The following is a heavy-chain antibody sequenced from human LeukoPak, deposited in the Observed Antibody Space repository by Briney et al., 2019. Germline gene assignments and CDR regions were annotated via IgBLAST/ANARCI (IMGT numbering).Heavy chain of an antibody. CDR3: ARGSPLGYCNSTSCSVGDY. CDR1: GFTFSSYS. Sequence: GGSLRLSCAASGFTFSSYSMNWVRQAPGKGLEWVSSISTSSSYIHYADSVKGRFTISRDNAKNSLYLQMNSLRAEDTAVYYCARGSPLGYCNSTSCSVGDYWGQGTLVTVSS. CDR2: ISTSSSYI. J-gene: IGHJ4*02. D-gene: IGHD2-2*01. V-gene: IGHV3-21*01.